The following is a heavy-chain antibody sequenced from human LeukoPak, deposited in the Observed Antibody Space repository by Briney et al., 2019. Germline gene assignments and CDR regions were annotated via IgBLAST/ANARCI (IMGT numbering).Heavy chain of an antibody. D-gene: IGHD1-1*01. CDR1: GFSITSGDY. CDR2: ISHSGDT. CDR3: ARVGPLAVGTGKRVYSFDY. J-gene: IGHJ4*02. Sequence: PLETLSLTCDVYGFSITSGDYWGWIRQSPGRGLEWIGSISHSGDTDYIPSLRSRVTMSLDTSRNQFSLDLRSVSAADTAVYFCARVGPLAVGTGKRVYSFDYWGQGTLVTVSS. V-gene: IGHV4-38-2*01.